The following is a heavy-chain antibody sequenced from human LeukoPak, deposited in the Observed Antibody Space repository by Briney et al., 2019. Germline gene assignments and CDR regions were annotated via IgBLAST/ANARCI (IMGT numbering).Heavy chain of an antibody. V-gene: IGHV4-39*07. Sequence: SETLSLTCTVSAGSISSSNYYWGWIRQPPGKGLEWIGSIYYSGRTYYNPSLKSRVTISVDTSKNQFSLKLSSVTAADTAVYYCARARGTYYYYSYMDVWGKGTTVTVSS. CDR3: ARARGTYYYYSYMDV. CDR2: IYYSGRT. D-gene: IGHD1/OR15-1a*01. CDR1: AGSISSSNYY. J-gene: IGHJ6*03.